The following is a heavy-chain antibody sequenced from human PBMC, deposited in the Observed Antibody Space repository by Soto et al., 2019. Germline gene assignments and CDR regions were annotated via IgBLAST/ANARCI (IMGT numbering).Heavy chain of an antibody. CDR3: ARWYSSGLYYLDY. Sequence: PGESLKISCKGSGYSLTSYWIAWVRQMPGKGLECMGIIYPGDSDTRYSPSFQGQVTISADKSSAYLQWSSLEASDTAMYYCARWYSSGLYYLDYWGQGTLVTVSS. J-gene: IGHJ4*02. V-gene: IGHV5-51*01. CDR1: GYSLTSYW. D-gene: IGHD6-19*01. CDR2: IYPGDSDT.